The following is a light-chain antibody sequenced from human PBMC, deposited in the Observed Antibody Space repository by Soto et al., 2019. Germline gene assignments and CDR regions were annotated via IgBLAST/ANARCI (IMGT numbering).Light chain of an antibody. Sequence: EIVMTQSPVTLSVSPGERATLSCRASQSVSGDLAWYQQKPGQAPRLLIYGASTRATGIPARFSGSGSGTEFTLIISSLQSEDFAVYYCQQYNNWPRTFGQGTKVDIK. CDR1: QSVSGD. CDR2: GAS. V-gene: IGKV3-15*01. J-gene: IGKJ1*01. CDR3: QQYNNWPRT.